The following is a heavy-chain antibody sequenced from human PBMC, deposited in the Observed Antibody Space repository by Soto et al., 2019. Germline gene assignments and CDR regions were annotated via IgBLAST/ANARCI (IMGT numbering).Heavy chain of an antibody. V-gene: IGHV4-61*01. J-gene: IGHJ6*02. D-gene: IGHD2-2*02. CDR2: IYNSGST. CDR1: GGSVSSGSYY. Sequence: QVPLQESGPGLVKPSETLSLTCTVSGGSVSSGSYYWSWIRQTPGKGLEWIGYIYNSGSTNYNPSPTNRVTISVATSKNQVSLKLSSVTAADTAVYYCARDSHCSSTSCYTRYYYYGMDVWGQGTTVTVSS. CDR3: ARDSHCSSTSCYTRYYYYGMDV.